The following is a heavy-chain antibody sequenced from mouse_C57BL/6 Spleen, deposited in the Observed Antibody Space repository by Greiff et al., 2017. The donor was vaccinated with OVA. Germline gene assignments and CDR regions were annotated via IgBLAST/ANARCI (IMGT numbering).Heavy chain of an antibody. V-gene: IGHV1-50*01. D-gene: IGHD2-1*01. CDR2: IDPSDSYT. CDR3: ARNGKEAY. J-gene: IGHJ3*01. Sequence: VQLQQPGAELVKPGASVKLSCKASGYTFTSYWMQWVKQRPGQGLEWIGEIDPSDSYTNYNQKFKGKATLTVDTSSSTAYMQLSSLTSEDSAVYYCARNGKEAYWGQGTLVTVSA. CDR1: GYTFTSYW.